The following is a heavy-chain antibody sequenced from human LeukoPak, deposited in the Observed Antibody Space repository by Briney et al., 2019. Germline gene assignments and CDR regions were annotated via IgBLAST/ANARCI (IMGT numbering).Heavy chain of an antibody. CDR2: IDWDDDK. V-gene: IGHV2-70*04. CDR3: ARTSYSGSYSTKYYYFDY. CDR1: GFSLSTSGMR. Sequence: SGPTLVNPTQTLTLTCTFSGFSLSTSGMRVSWIRRPPGKALEWLARIDWDDDKFYSTSLKTRLTISKDTSKNQVVLTMTNMDPVDTATYYCARTSYSGSYSTKYYYFDYWGQGTLVTVSS. J-gene: IGHJ4*02. D-gene: IGHD1-26*01.